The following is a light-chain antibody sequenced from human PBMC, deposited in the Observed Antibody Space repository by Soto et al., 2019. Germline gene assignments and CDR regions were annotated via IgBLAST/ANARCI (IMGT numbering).Light chain of an antibody. CDR1: QSVGSS. V-gene: IGKV3-15*01. Sequence: EIVMTQSPATLSVSPGLRATLSCRASQSVGSSVAWYRQKPGQAPRLLIYSASTRATGIPDRFSGSGSGTEFTLTISRLQSEDFGVYYCQQYTNWPPITFGQGTRLEIK. CDR3: QQYTNWPPIT. CDR2: SAS. J-gene: IGKJ5*01.